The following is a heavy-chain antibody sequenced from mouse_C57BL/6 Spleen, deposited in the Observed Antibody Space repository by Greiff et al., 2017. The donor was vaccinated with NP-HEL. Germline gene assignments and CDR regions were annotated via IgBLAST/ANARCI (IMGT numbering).Heavy chain of an antibody. Sequence: QVQLQQPGAELVMPGASVKLSCKASGYTFTSYWMHWVKQRPGQGLEWIGEIDPSDSYTNYNQKFKGKSTLTVDKSSSTAYMQLSSLTSEDSAVYYCARGGGGYYHSYWGQGTLVTVSA. J-gene: IGHJ3*01. V-gene: IGHV1-69*01. CDR3: ARGGGGYYHSY. D-gene: IGHD2-3*01. CDR2: IDPSDSYT. CDR1: GYTFTSYW.